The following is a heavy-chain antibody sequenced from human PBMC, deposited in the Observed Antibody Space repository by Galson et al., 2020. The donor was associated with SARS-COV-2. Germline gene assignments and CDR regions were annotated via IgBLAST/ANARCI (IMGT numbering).Heavy chain of an antibody. Sequence: SQTLSLTCAVSGGSISSSNYWSWVRQSPEKGLEWIGEISPVGNTNYNPSLRSRATISEDTSKNHFSLKLTSVTAADTAVYYCVKQSPTYVFDSWGQGILVTVS. CDR2: ISPVGNT. V-gene: IGHV4-4*02. CDR1: GGSISSSNY. D-gene: IGHD3-16*01. CDR3: VKQSPTYVFDS. J-gene: IGHJ4*02.